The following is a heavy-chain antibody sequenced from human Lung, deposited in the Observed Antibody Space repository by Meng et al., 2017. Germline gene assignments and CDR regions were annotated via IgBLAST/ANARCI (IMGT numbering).Heavy chain of an antibody. J-gene: IGHJ4*02. CDR2: INHSGST. D-gene: IGHD4-11*01. V-gene: IGHV4-34*01. CDR1: VGSFSDYY. CDR3: ARGPTTMAHDFDY. Sequence: PWRAGLLKPARTLALTCVVSVGSFSDYYWSWIRQPPGKGLDWIGEINHSGSTNYNPSLESRATISVDTSQNNLSLKLSSVTAADSAVYYCARGPTTMAHDFDYWGQGTLVTVSS.